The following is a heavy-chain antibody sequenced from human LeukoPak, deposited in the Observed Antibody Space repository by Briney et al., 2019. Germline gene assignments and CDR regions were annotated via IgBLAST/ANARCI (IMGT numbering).Heavy chain of an antibody. V-gene: IGHV3-21*01. CDR2: ISSSSSYI. D-gene: IGHD1-1*01. CDR3: ARNRVDDVTNWFDP. J-gene: IGHJ5*02. CDR1: GFTFSSYS. Sequence: PGGSLRLSCAASGFTFSSYSMNWVRQAPGKGLEWVSSISSSSSYIYYADSVKGRFTIFRDNAKNSLYLQMNSLRAEDTAVYYCARNRVDDVTNWFDPWGQGTLVTVSS.